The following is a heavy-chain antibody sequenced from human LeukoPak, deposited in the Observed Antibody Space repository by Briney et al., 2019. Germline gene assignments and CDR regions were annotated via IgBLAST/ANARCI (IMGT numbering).Heavy chain of an antibody. CDR1: GFTFSSYA. D-gene: IGHD1-1*01. CDR3: ARVVGTAGHAIFDY. V-gene: IGHV3-64*01. CDR2: ISSNGGST. Sequence: GGSLRLSCAASGFTFSSYAMHWVRQAPGKGLEYVSAISSNGGSTYYANSVKGRFTISRDNSKNTLYLQMGSLRAEDMAVYYCARVVGTAGHAIFDYWGQGTLVTVSS. J-gene: IGHJ4*02.